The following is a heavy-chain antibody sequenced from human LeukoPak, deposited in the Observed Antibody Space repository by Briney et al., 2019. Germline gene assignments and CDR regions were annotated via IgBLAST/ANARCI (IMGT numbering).Heavy chain of an antibody. Sequence: ASVKVSCKASGYTFTGYYMHWVRQAPGQGLEWMGWINPNSGGTNYAQEFQGRVTMTRDTSISTAYMELSRLRSDDTAVYYCARSPGHYDFWSGYYYYFDYWGQGTLVTVSS. V-gene: IGHV1-2*02. CDR3: ARSPGHYDFWSGYYYYFDY. CDR2: INPNSGGT. D-gene: IGHD3-3*01. CDR1: GYTFTGYY. J-gene: IGHJ4*02.